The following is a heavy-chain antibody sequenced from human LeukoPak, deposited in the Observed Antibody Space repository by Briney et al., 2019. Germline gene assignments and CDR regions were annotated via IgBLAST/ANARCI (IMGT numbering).Heavy chain of an antibody. J-gene: IGHJ6*04. D-gene: IGHD3-10*02. V-gene: IGHV3-30*02. Sequence: GGSLRLSCAASGFIFSSYGMHWVRQAPGKGLEWVAFIRYDGSKKYYADSVKGRFTISRDNSKNTLYLQMNSLRAEDTAVYYCAELGITMIGGVWGKGTTVTISP. CDR3: AELGITMIGGV. CDR2: IRYDGSKK. CDR1: GFIFSSYG.